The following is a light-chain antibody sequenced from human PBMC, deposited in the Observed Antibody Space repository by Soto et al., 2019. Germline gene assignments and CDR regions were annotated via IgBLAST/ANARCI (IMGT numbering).Light chain of an antibody. J-gene: IGKJ4*01. CDR2: DAS. CDR3: QQYDDLQLT. V-gene: IGKV1-33*01. Sequence: DIQMTQSPSSLSASVGDRVTITCQASQGITKYLNWYQQKPGKAPNLLIHDASNLETGVTSRFSGSGSGTDFTFTISSLQPEDIATYYCQQYDDLQLTFGGGTKVEIK. CDR1: QGITKY.